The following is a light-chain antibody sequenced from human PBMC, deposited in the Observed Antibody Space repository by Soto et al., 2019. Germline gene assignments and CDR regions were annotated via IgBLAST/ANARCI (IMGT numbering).Light chain of an antibody. Sequence: DIQMTQSPSSLSASVGDRVTITCRARQSISSYLNWYQQKQGKAPKLLIYAASSLQSGVTSRFSSSVSGTDFTLTISSLQPEYFATYYCQQSYSTPWTFGQGTKMEIK. V-gene: IGKV1-39*01. CDR2: AAS. CDR1: QSISSY. CDR3: QQSYSTPWT. J-gene: IGKJ1*01.